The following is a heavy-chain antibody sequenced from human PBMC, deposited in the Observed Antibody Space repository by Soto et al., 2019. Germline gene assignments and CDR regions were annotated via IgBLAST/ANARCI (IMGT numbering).Heavy chain of an antibody. V-gene: IGHV3-33*01. Sequence: GGSLRLSCAASGFTFSSYGMHWVRQAPGKGLEWVAVIWYDGSNKYYADSVKGRFTISRDNSKNTLYLQMNSLRAEDTAVYYCAREHRLWFGRPGEYGMDVWGQGTTVTVSS. CDR3: AREHRLWFGRPGEYGMDV. CDR1: GFTFSSYG. D-gene: IGHD3-10*01. CDR2: IWYDGSNK. J-gene: IGHJ6*02.